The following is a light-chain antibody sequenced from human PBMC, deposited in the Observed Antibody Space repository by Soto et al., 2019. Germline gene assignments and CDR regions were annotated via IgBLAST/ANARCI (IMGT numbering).Light chain of an antibody. CDR1: QTVGRS. CDR3: QQRYNWPLT. Sequence: ETVMTQYPGALSVSRGGRATLSCRASQTVGRSLAWYQQKPGQAPRLLISDASNRATGIPARFSGSGSGTDFTLTISSLDSEDFAIYYCQQRYNWPLTFGQGTRLEIK. J-gene: IGKJ5*01. V-gene: IGKV3-11*01. CDR2: DAS.